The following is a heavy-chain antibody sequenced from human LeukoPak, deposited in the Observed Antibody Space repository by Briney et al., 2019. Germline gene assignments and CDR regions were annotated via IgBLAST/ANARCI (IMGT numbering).Heavy chain of an antibody. CDR2: IDYDSSHI. CDR1: GFTFSYSP. Sequence: GGSLRLFCAAYGFTFSYSPVNWVRQAPGKGLEWVSSIDYDSSHIYYAASVRGRFTISRDNARNSVYLQMNSLRVDGSAVYHCARDPFRYLLVGHYVYWGQGTLVAVCS. J-gene: IGHJ4*02. CDR3: ARDPFRYLLVGHYVY. D-gene: IGHD2-8*02. V-gene: IGHV3-21*01.